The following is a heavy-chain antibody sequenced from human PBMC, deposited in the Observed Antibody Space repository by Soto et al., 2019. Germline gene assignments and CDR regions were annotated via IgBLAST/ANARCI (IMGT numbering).Heavy chain of an antibody. J-gene: IGHJ6*03. V-gene: IGHV1-46*03. CDR3: ARGSSGWYSPYDYMDV. D-gene: IGHD6-19*01. Sequence: ASVKVSCKASGYTFTSYYMHWVRQAPGQGLEWMGIINPSGGSTSYAQKFQGRVTMTRDTSTSTVYMELSSLRSEDTAVYYCARGSSGWYSPYDYMDVWGKGTTVTVSS. CDR1: GYTFTSYY. CDR2: INPSGGST.